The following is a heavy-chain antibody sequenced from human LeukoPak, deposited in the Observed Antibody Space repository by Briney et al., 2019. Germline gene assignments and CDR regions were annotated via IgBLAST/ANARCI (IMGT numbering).Heavy chain of an antibody. V-gene: IGHV4-39*07. CDR1: GGSISSSSYY. Sequence: SETLSLTCTVSGGSISSSSYYWGWIRQPPGKGLEWIGSIYYSGSTYYNPSLKSRVTISVDTSKNQFSLKLSYVTAADTAVYYCARATDMVLPTFDSWGQGTLVTVSS. CDR2: IYYSGST. CDR3: ARATDMVLPTFDS. J-gene: IGHJ5*01. D-gene: IGHD5-18*01.